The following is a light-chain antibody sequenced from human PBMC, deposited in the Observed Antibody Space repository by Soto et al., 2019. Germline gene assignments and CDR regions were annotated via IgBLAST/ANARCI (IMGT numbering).Light chain of an antibody. J-gene: IGKJ5*01. Sequence: DTVLTQSPGTLSLTSGERATLSCRASQSISGTYLAWYQQKPGQSPRLLIYSASTRAPGIPDRFSGSGSGTDFTLTISRLEPEDFAVYYCQQYGGSPRITFGQGTRLEIK. CDR2: SAS. CDR1: QSISGTY. CDR3: QQYGGSPRIT. V-gene: IGKV3-20*01.